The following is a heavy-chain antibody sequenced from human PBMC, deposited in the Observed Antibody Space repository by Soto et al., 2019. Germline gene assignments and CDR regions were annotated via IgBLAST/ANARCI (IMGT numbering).Heavy chain of an antibody. V-gene: IGHV4-59*08. CDR2: IYYSGST. D-gene: IGHD2-2*01. CDR3: ARIVVVPAAIVYYYYYMDV. Sequence: PSETLSLTCTVSCGYISSYCWRCIRKPPGKGLEWIGYIYYSGSTNYNPSLKSRVTISVDTSKNQFSLKLSSVTAVDTAVYYCARIVVVPAAIVYYYYYMDVWGKGTTVTGSS. CDR1: CGYISSYC. J-gene: IGHJ6*03.